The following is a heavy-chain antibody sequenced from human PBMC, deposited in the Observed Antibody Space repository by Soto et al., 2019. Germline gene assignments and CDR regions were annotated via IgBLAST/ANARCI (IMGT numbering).Heavy chain of an antibody. Sequence: EVQLVESGGGLVQPGGSLRLSCAASGFSFSSYDMNWVRQTPGKGLEWVSYISSSSTTIYYADSVKGRFTIFRDNAKNSLYLQLNSLRDEDTAVYYCARSSYYYDSSNYYGYWGQGTLVTVSS. V-gene: IGHV3-48*02. D-gene: IGHD3-22*01. J-gene: IGHJ4*02. CDR2: ISSSSTTI. CDR1: GFSFSSYD. CDR3: ARSSYYYDSSNYYGY.